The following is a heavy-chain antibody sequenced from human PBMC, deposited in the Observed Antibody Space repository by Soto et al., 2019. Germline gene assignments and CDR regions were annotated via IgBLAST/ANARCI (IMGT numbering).Heavy chain of an antibody. D-gene: IGHD3-9*01. J-gene: IGHJ4*02. Sequence: PGGSLRLSCAASGFTFTNAWMSWVRQAPGKGLEWVGRIKSTADGGTPDYAAPVNGRFTISRDDSKNTLYLQMNSLKTEDTAVYYCTTDTYYDILTGHYRNVDYWGQGTLVTVSS. CDR3: TTDTYYDILTGHYRNVDY. CDR1: GFTFTNAW. CDR2: IKSTADGGTP. V-gene: IGHV3-15*01.